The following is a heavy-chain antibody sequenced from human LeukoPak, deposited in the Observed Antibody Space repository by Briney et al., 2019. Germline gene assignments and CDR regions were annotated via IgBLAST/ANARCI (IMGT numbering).Heavy chain of an antibody. Sequence: PGGSRRLSSAPPGFTFSGYAMSWVRQAPGKGLGWVSPISGSGGSTYYADSVKGRFTISRDNARNSLYLQMNSLRAEDTAFYHCARTRYSGSYGGADYWGQGTLITVSS. CDR1: GFTFSGYA. J-gene: IGHJ4*02. V-gene: IGHV3-23*01. CDR2: ISGSGGST. CDR3: ARTRYSGSYGGADY. D-gene: IGHD1-26*01.